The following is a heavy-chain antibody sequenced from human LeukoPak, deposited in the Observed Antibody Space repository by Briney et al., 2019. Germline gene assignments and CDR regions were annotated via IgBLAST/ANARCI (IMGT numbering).Heavy chain of an antibody. CDR3: ARDSLRYCSGDSCYYNY. Sequence: GESLRLSCAASGFTFSDYWMSWVRQSPGKGLEWVANIKHDGSEKYYVDSVKGRFTISRDNAKNSLYLQMNSLRAEDTAVYSCARDSLRYCSGDSCYYNYWGQGTLVTVSS. CDR1: GFTFSDYW. CDR2: IKHDGSEK. V-gene: IGHV3-7*01. J-gene: IGHJ4*02. D-gene: IGHD2-15*01.